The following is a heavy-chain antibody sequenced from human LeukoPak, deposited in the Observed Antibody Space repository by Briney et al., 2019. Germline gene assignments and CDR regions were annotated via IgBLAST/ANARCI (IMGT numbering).Heavy chain of an antibody. V-gene: IGHV3-23*01. CDR1: GFIFSSYA. D-gene: IGHD6-13*01. CDR2: ISGSGGST. J-gene: IGHJ5*02. CDR3: AKGYSSSWYNWFDP. Sequence: GGSLRLSCAASGFIFSSYAMSWVRQAPGKGLEWVSAISGSGGSTYYADSVKGRFTISRDNSKNTLYLQMNSLRAEDTAVYYCAKGYSSSWYNWFDPWGQGTLVTVSS.